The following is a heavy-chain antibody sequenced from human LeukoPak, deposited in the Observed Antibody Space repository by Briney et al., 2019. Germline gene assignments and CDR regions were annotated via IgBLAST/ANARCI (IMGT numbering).Heavy chain of an antibody. CDR2: IYYSGST. CDR1: GDSISSPNYY. CDR3: ARRQWVPHWFDP. V-gene: IGHV4-39*01. D-gene: IGHD2-8*01. Sequence: PSETLSLTCTVSGDSISSPNYYWGWIRQPPGKGLEWIGSIYYSGSTDFNPSLKSRVTISVDTSKNQFSLILTSVTAADTAVYYCARRQWVPHWFDPWGQGTLVTVSS. J-gene: IGHJ5*02.